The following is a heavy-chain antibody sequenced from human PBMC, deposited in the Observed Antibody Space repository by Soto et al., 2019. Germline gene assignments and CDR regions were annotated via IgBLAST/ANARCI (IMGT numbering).Heavy chain of an antibody. V-gene: IGHV4-39*01. CDR1: GCSISSTSYY. CDR2: IYYSGST. J-gene: IGHJ6*03. Sequence: PSETLSLTCTVSGCSISSTSYYWGWIRQPPGKGLEWIGTIYYSGSTYYSPSLKSRVTISVDTSKNQFSLKLSSVTAADTAVFYCARLAYYSYYYMDVWGKGTTVTVSS. CDR3: ARLAYYSYYYMDV.